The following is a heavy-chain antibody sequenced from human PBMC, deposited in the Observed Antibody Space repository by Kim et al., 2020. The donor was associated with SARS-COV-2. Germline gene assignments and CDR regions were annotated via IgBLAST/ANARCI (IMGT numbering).Heavy chain of an antibody. J-gene: IGHJ4*02. CDR2: ISGGGTAT. D-gene: IGHD3-22*01. CDR1: GFTLSSHA. CDR3: AKDDSSGNFYSHFDD. Sequence: GGSLRLSCAASGFTLSSHAMSWVRQAPGKGLEWVSGISGGGTATYYGDSVKGRFTISTDNSKNMLFLQMNSLRAEDTAVYYCAKDDSSGNFYSHFDDWGQGTLVAVSS. V-gene: IGHV3-23*01.